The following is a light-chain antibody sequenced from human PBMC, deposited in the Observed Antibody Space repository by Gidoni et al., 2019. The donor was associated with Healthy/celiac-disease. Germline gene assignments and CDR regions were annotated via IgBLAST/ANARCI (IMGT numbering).Light chain of an antibody. J-gene: IGKJ1*01. CDR3: QQYGSSPRT. V-gene: IGKV3-20*01. Sequence: EIVLTQSPGTLSLSPGERATLSCRAIQRVSSSYLAWYQQKPGQSPRLLIYGASSRATGIPDRVSGSGSGKDFTLTISRLEPEDFAVYYCQQYGSSPRTFGQGTKVEIK. CDR1: QRVSSSY. CDR2: GAS.